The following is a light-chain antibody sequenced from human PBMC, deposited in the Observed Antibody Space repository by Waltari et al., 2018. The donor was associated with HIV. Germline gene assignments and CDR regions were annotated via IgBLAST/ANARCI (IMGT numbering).Light chain of an antibody. Sequence: QSVLTQPPSVSASPGQNVTISCSESSSHLVNKYVSWYQQLQGTAPQPVLYSKIERRVGISALVSCSKRGTPCTLYITGLQAEDEADYYCGTCDSILSAGVFGGGTKLTVL. J-gene: IGLJ2*01. CDR2: SKI. CDR1: SSHLVNKY. CDR3: GTCDSILSAGV. V-gene: IGLV1-51*01.